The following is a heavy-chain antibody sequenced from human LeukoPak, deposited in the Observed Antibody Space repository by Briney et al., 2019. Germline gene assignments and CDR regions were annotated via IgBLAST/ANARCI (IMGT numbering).Heavy chain of an antibody. CDR2: INHGGST. CDR1: GGSFSGYY. D-gene: IGHD6-13*01. Sequence: PSETLSLTCAVYGGSFSGYYWSWIRQPPGKGQEGMGVINHGGSTNYNPSLKSRVTISVDTSKNQFSLKLSSVTAADTAVYYCARGIAAAGGMPRNYYYYMDVGGKGTTVTLSS. J-gene: IGHJ6*03. V-gene: IGHV4-34*01. CDR3: ARGIAAAGGMPRNYYYYMDV.